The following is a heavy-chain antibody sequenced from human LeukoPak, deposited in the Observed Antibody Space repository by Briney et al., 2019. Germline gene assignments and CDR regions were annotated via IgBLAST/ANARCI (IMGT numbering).Heavy chain of an antibody. J-gene: IGHJ4*02. CDR2: GRGSGYST. V-gene: IGHV3-23*01. D-gene: IGHD3-16*01. Sequence: GGSLRLSCAASGFTFSSYAMSWVRQAPGKGLEWVSSTGGRGSGYSTYYADSVKGRFTISRDNAKNSLYLQMNSLRAEDMALYYCTGGQGYWGQGTLVTVSS. CDR3: TGGQGY. CDR1: GFTFSSYA.